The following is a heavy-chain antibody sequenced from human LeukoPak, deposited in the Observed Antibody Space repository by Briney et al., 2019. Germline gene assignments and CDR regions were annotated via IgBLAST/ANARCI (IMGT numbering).Heavy chain of an antibody. CDR1: GFIFSNYS. Sequence: GALILSCASSGFIFSNYSMNLVRQAPREGLERVSSNSSSSNYIYYAHSVKGRLTITRDNAKNSLYLHMNSLRDEAAAVYYCARGLDVVVVPAASHIDYWGEGTLVTVSS. D-gene: IGHD2-2*03. J-gene: IGHJ4*02. CDR3: ARGLDVVVVPAASHIDY. V-gene: IGHV3-21*01. CDR2: NSSSSNYI.